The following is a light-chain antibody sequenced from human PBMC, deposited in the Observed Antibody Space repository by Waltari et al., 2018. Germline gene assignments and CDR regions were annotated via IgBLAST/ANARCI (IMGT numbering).Light chain of an antibody. CDR3: QQRSNWSYT. CDR2: DAS. Sequence: EIVLTQSPATLSLSPGERSPLSCRASQSVSSYLAWYQQKPGQAPRLLIYDASNRATGIPARFSGSGSGTDFTLTISSLEPEDFAVYYCQQRSNWSYTFGQGTKLEIK. CDR1: QSVSSY. V-gene: IGKV3-11*01. J-gene: IGKJ2*01.